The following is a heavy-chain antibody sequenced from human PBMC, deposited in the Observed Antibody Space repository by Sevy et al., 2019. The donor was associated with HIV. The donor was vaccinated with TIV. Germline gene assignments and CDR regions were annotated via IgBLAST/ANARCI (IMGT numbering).Heavy chain of an antibody. CDR3: AKEYGDYGYYFDY. D-gene: IGHD4-17*01. CDR2: ISWNSGSI. J-gene: IGHJ4*02. V-gene: IGHV3-9*01. Sequence: GGSLRLSCAASGFTFDDYAMHWVRQAPGKGLEWVSGISWNSGSIGYADSVKGRFTISRDNPKNSLYLQMNSLRAEDTALYYCAKEYGDYGYYFDYWGQGTMVTVSS. CDR1: GFTFDDYA.